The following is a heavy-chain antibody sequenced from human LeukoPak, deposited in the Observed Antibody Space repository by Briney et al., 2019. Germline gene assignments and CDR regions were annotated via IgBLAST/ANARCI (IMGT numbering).Heavy chain of an antibody. J-gene: IGHJ4*02. V-gene: IGHV3-64*02. Sequence: GGPLRLSCAASGFTFTTYTIHWIRQAPGKGLEYVSAVVGNGGTTYYADSVRGRFTISRDNSKNTVYLQMGSLRAEDTAVYYCARERAYYYFDYWGQGAQVTVSS. D-gene: IGHD2-21*01. CDR1: GFTFTTYT. CDR2: VVGNGGTT. CDR3: ARERAYYYFDY.